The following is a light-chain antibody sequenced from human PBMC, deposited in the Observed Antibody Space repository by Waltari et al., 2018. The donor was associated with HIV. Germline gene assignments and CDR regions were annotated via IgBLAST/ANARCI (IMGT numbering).Light chain of an antibody. CDR3: QSYDSSLSASI. CDR2: SNT. J-gene: IGLJ2*01. CDR1: SSNIGAHYD. Sequence: QSVLTQPPSVSGAPGQRVTISCTGSSSNIGAHYDVHWYQQLPGTAPKLLIYSNTHRPSGVPDRFSGSKSGTSASLAITGLQPEDEADYYCQSYDSSLSASIFGGGTQLTVL. V-gene: IGLV1-40*01.